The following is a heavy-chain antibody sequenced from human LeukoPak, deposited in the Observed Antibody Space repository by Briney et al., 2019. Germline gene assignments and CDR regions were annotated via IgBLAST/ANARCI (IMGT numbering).Heavy chain of an antibody. J-gene: IGHJ4*02. CDR1: GFTFSSYE. D-gene: IGHD3-22*01. Sequence: GGSLRLSCAASGFTFSSYEMNWVRQAPGKGLEWVSYISSSGNTVHYADSVKGRFTISRDNAKNSLYLQMTSLRAEGTAVYYCARALRITMIGDYWGQGTLVTVSS. V-gene: IGHV3-48*03. CDR2: ISSSGNTV. CDR3: ARALRITMIGDY.